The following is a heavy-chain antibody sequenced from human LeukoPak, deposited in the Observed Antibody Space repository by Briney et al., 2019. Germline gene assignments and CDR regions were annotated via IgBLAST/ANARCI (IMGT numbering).Heavy chain of an antibody. V-gene: IGHV4-59*01. CDR1: GGSISSYF. D-gene: IGHD5-18*01. J-gene: IGHJ4*02. CDR3: ARDTGYSYGIDY. Sequence: SETLSLICSVSGGSISSYFWSWIRQAPGKGLEWVGYALYTGSTEYNPALKSRVTISLDTSNNQFSLRLSSVTAADTAVYYCARDTGYSYGIDYWGQGRLVTVSS. CDR2: ALYTGST.